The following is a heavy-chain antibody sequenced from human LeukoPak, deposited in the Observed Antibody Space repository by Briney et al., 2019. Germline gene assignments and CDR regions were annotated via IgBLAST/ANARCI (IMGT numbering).Heavy chain of an antibody. CDR2: ISNTGNTI. CDR1: GFTFSDYY. V-gene: IGHV3-11*04. CDR3: AKDTVDY. Sequence: GGSLRLSCAASGFTFSDYYMNWIRQAPGKGLEWVSFISNTGNTIYYADSVKGRFTISRDNANKSLYLQMNSLRAEDTAVYYCAKDTVDYWGQGTLVTVSS. J-gene: IGHJ4*02.